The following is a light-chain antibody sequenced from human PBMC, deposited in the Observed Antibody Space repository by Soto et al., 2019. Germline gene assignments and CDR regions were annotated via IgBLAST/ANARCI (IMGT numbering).Light chain of an antibody. Sequence: EIVLTQSPGTLSLTPGERATLSCRASQSVRSNYLAWYQQKPGQAPRLLMYDASTRPTGIPVRFSGSGSETEFSLTIISLQSEDSALYYCHQYNNWPWTFGQGSKVDIK. CDR2: DAS. J-gene: IGKJ1*01. V-gene: IGKV3-15*01. CDR1: QSVRSN. CDR3: HQYNNWPWT.